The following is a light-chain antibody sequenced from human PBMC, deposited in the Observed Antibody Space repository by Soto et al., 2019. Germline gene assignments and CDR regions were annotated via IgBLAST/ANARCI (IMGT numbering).Light chain of an antibody. J-gene: IGKJ1*01. CDR2: DAS. Sequence: DIQMTQSPSSLSASVGDRVTITCRASQSISNFLNWYQHRLGKAPKLLIYDASSLQSGVPSRFSGSGSGTDFTLTISSLQPEDFATYYCQQRYVTPRTFGQGTKVDI. CDR1: QSISNF. CDR3: QQRYVTPRT. V-gene: IGKV1-39*01.